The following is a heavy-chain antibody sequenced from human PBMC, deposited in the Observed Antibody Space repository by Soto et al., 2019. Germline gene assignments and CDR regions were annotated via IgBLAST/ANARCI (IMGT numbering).Heavy chain of an antibody. D-gene: IGHD3-10*01. Sequence: SVKVSCKASGGTFSSYAISWVRQAPGQGLEWMGGIIPIFGTANYAQKFQGRVTITADKSTSTAYMELSSLRSEDTAVYYCAGLEGVWFGADLKTDYYYGMDVWGQGTTVTVSS. V-gene: IGHV1-69*06. CDR1: GGTFSSYA. CDR3: AGLEGVWFGADLKTDYYYGMDV. J-gene: IGHJ6*02. CDR2: IIPIFGTA.